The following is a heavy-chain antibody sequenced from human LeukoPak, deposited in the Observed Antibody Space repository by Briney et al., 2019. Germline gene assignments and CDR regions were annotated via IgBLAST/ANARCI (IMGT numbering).Heavy chain of an antibody. J-gene: IGHJ4*02. V-gene: IGHV4-34*01. D-gene: IGHD5-18*01. CDR1: GGSFSDYY. Sequence: SGTLSLTCAVYGGSFSDYYWSWIRQPPGKGLEWIGEINHSGSTNYNPSLKSRVTISVDTSKNQFSLNLSSVTAADTAVYYCARAIRGYSYGYNFDYWGQGTLVTVSS. CDR3: ARAIRGYSYGYNFDY. CDR2: INHSGST.